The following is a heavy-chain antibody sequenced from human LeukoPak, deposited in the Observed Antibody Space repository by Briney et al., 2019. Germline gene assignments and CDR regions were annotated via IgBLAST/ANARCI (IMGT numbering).Heavy chain of an antibody. CDR1: GGSISSSSYY. D-gene: IGHD3-22*01. CDR3: ARDGYYYDSSGYSPLGY. CDR2: IYYSGST. J-gene: IGHJ4*02. Sequence: SETLSLTCTVSGGSISSSSYYWGWIRQPPGKGLEWIGSIYYSGSTYYNPSLKSRVTISVDTSKNQFSLKLSSVTAADTAVYYCARDGYYYDSSGYSPLGYWGQGTLVTVSS. V-gene: IGHV4-39*07.